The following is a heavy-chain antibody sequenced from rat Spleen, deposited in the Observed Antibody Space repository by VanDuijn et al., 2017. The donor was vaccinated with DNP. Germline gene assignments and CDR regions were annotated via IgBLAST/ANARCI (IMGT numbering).Heavy chain of an antibody. CDR3: TRDWIRGPFAY. CDR1: GFSLTIYS. CDR2: IWNNGGT. J-gene: IGHJ3*01. D-gene: IGHD4-3*01. V-gene: IGHV2-41*01. Sequence: QVQLKESGPGLVQPSQTLSLTCTVAGFSLTIYSVHWVRQPPGKGLEWMGVIWNNGGTRYNSVLKSRLSITKDTSKSQVFLKMNSLQTEDTAIYFCTRDWIRGPFAYWGQGTLVTVSS.